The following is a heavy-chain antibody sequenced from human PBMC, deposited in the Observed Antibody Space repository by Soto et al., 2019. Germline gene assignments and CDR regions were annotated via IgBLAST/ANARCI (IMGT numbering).Heavy chain of an antibody. CDR2: ISYDGSNK. CDR3: AREGAGSEFGEKDY. D-gene: IGHD3-16*01. Sequence: QVQLVESGGGVVQPGRSLRLSCAASGFTFSSYAMHWVRQAPGKGLEWVAVISYDGSNKYYADSVKGRFTISRDNSKNTLYLQMNSLRAEDTAVYYCAREGAGSEFGEKDYWGQGTLVTVSS. CDR1: GFTFSSYA. V-gene: IGHV3-30-3*01. J-gene: IGHJ4*02.